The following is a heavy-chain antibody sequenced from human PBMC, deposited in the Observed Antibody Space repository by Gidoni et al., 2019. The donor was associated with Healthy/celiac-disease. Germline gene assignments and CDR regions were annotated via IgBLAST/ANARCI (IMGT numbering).Heavy chain of an antibody. V-gene: IGHV3-21*01. D-gene: IGHD3-9*01. CDR3: ARDPPYDILTGYFTHYYYYGMDV. CDR2: ISSSSSYI. CDR1: GFTFRSYS. Sequence: EVQLVESGGGLVKPGGSLRLSCPASGFTFRSYSMNWFRQAPGKGLEWVSSISSSSSYIYYADSVKGRFNISRDNAKNSLYLQMNSLRAEDTAVYYCARDPPYDILTGYFTHYYYYGMDVWGQGTTVTVSS. J-gene: IGHJ6*02.